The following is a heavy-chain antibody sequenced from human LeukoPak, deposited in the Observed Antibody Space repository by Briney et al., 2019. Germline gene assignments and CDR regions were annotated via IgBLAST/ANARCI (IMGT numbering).Heavy chain of an antibody. D-gene: IGHD5-18*01. Sequence: PGGSLRLSCEASGFTFSRYDMHWVRQATGKGLEWVSAIGTVDDTYYLDSVKGRFTISRDNAKNTLYLQMNSLRAEDTAVYYCARGGAAMAYYWGQGTLVTVSS. CDR1: GFTFSRYD. CDR2: IGTVDDT. CDR3: ARGGAAMAYY. J-gene: IGHJ4*02. V-gene: IGHV3-13*01.